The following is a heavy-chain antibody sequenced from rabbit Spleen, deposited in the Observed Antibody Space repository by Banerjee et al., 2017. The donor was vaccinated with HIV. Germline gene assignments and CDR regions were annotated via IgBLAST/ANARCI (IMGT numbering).Heavy chain of an antibody. J-gene: IGHJ4*01. CDR2: IYTSSGST. D-gene: IGHD3-1*01. Sequence: QEQLVESGGDLVKPGASLTLTCKASGFDFSGVYDMCWVRQAPGKGLELIACIYTSSGSTYYASWAKGRFTISKTSSTTVTLQMTSLTAADTATYFCAGDGPENYRSRLWGPGTLVTVS. CDR3: AGDGPENYRSRL. CDR1: GFDFSGVYD. V-gene: IGHV1S45*01.